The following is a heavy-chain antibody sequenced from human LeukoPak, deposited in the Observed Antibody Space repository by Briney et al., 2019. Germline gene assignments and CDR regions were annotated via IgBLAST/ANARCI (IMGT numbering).Heavy chain of an antibody. CDR3: AKANMPGGDSSPFDY. V-gene: IGHV3-9*03. J-gene: IGHJ4*02. CDR1: GFTFSSYS. Sequence: PGGSLRLSCAASGFTFSSYSMNWVRQAPGKGLEWVSGISWNSGSIGYADSVKGRFTISRDNAKNSLYLQMNSLRAEDMALYYCAKANMPGGDSSPFDYWGQGTLVTVSS. D-gene: IGHD6-13*01. CDR2: ISWNSGSI.